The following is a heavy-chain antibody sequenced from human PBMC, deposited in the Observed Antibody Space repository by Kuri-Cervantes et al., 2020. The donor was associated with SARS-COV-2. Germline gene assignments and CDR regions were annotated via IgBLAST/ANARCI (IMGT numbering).Heavy chain of an antibody. Sequence: GGSLRLSCAASGFTFSSYTMNWVRQAPGKGLEWVSSISSSSSYIHYADSVKGRFTISRDNAKNSLYLQMNSLRAEDAAVYYCARGEVTPPSENRDYYYGMDVWGQGTTVTVSS. V-gene: IGHV3-21*04. CDR3: ARGEVTPPSENRDYYYGMDV. D-gene: IGHD2-21*02. CDR2: ISSSSSYI. CDR1: GFTFSSYT. J-gene: IGHJ6*02.